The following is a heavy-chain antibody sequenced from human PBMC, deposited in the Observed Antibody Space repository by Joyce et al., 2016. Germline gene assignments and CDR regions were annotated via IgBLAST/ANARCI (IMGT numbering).Heavy chain of an antibody. CDR1: GFTVSRNY. CDR3: ARDSDISWFDS. J-gene: IGHJ5*01. D-gene: IGHD3-9*01. CDR2: LYSTGNA. Sequence: EVRLVESGGGLIQPGGSLRLSCEASGFTVSRNYMSWVRQAPGKGLEWVSMLYSTGNAHYADSVKGRFTISSDNAENTLNLQMDRLRPEDTAVYYCARDSDISWFDSWGQGILVTVSS. V-gene: IGHV3-53*01.